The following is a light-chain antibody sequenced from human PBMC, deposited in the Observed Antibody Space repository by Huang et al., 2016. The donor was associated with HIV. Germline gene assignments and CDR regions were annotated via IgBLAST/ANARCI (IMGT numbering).Light chain of an antibody. CDR3: QQSQNTPWT. V-gene: IGKV1-39*01. CDR2: IAT. CDR1: HNINSN. Sequence: DIQMTQSPSSLSASIGDRVTMTCRASHNINSNLNWYQQKPGKAPKLLIFIATYLPSGVPSRFSGSGSGTHFTLTINGLQPEDLATYFCQQSQNTPWTFGQGSRLEIK. J-gene: IGKJ1*01.